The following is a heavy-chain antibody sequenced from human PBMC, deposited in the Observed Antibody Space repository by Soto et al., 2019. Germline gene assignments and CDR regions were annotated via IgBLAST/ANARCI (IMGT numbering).Heavy chain of an antibody. CDR1: GFTFSTYA. J-gene: IGHJ4*02. CDR3: AKDFYDSSGDLYYYDF. D-gene: IGHD3-22*01. V-gene: IGHV3-23*01. Sequence: GGSLRLSCAASGFTFSTYAMSWVRQAPGKGLEWVSAISGSPSSTYYADSVKGRFTISRDNSKKTLFLQMNSLRAEDTAIYYCAKDFYDSSGDLYYYDFSSQGTPDTVSS. CDR2: ISGSPSST.